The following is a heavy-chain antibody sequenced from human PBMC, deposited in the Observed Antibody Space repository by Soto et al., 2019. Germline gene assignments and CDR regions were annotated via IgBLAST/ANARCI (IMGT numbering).Heavy chain of an antibody. J-gene: IGHJ4*02. V-gene: IGHV1-69*02. CDR3: ARASMVRGVPPPPD. D-gene: IGHD3-10*01. CDR2: IIPILGIA. Sequence: QVQLVQSGAEVKKPGSSVKVSCKASGGTFSSYTISWVRQAPGQGLEWMGRIIPILGIANYAQKFQGRVTITADKSTSTASMELSSLRSEDTAVYYCARASMVRGVPPPPDWGQGTLVTVSS. CDR1: GGTFSSYT.